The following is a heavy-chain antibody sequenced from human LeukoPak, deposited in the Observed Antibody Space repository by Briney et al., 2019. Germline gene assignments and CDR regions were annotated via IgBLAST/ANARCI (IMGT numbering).Heavy chain of an antibody. Sequence: GGSLRLSCAASGFTFSSYWMSWVRQAPGKGLEWVANIKQDGSEKYYVESVKGRFIISRDNTKNSLFLQMNSLRAEDTAVYYCTRRGWFGELFPANFWGQGTLVTVSS. J-gene: IGHJ4*02. CDR3: TRRGWFGELFPANF. CDR1: GFTFSSYW. D-gene: IGHD3-10*01. V-gene: IGHV3-7*01. CDR2: IKQDGSEK.